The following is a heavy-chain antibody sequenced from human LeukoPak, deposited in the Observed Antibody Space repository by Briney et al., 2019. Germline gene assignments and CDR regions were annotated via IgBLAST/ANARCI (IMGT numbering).Heavy chain of an antibody. CDR3: AKLLEQLGDY. CDR2: IRSKAYGGTT. V-gene: IGHV3-49*04. J-gene: IGHJ4*02. D-gene: IGHD6-6*01. Sequence: GGSLRLSCTASGFTFGDYSMSWVRQAPGKGLEGVGFIRSKAYGGTTEYAASVKGRFTISRDDSKNTLYLQMNSLRAEDTAVYYCAKLLEQLGDYWGQGTLVTVSS. CDR1: GFTFGDYS.